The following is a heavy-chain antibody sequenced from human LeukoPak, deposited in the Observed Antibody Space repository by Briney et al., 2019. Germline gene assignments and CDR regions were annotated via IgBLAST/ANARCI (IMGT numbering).Heavy chain of an antibody. D-gene: IGHD6-19*01. V-gene: IGHV4-61*05. J-gene: IGHJ5*02. Sequence: SETLSLTCTVSGDSISTSNSYWGWIRQPPGKGLEWIGYIYYSGSTNYNPSLKSRVTISVDTSKNQFSLKLSSVTAADTAVYFCARANSGWYSPNYNWFDPWGQGTLVTVSS. CDR2: IYYSGST. CDR1: GDSISTSNSY. CDR3: ARANSGWYSPNYNWFDP.